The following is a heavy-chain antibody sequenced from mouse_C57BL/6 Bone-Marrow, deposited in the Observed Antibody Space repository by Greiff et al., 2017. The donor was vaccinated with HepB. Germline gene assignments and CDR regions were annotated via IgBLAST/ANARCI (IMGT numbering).Heavy chain of an antibody. D-gene: IGHD1-1*01. Sequence: EVKLVESGPVLVKPGASVKMSCKASGYTFTDYYMNWVKQSHGKSLEWIGVINPYNGGTSYNQKFKGKATLTVDKSSSTAYMELNSLTSEDSAVYYCARYGSSYENYFDYWGQGTTLTVSS. CDR3: ARYGSSYENYFDY. CDR2: INPYNGGT. J-gene: IGHJ2*01. CDR1: GYTFTDYY. V-gene: IGHV1-19*01.